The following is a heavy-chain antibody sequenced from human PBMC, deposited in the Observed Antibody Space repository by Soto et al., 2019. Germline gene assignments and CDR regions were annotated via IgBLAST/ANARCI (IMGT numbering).Heavy chain of an antibody. D-gene: IGHD6-13*01. CDR1: GYTFTSYD. J-gene: IGHJ4*02. Sequence: QVQLVQSGAEVKKPGASVKVSCKASGYTFTSYDINWVRQATGQGLEWMGWMNPNSGNTGYAQKFQGSVTLTRNTSRSTAYMELSSLRSEDTAVYYCASEHSSSWRFDYWGQGTLVTVSS. CDR2: MNPNSGNT. CDR3: ASEHSSSWRFDY. V-gene: IGHV1-8*01.